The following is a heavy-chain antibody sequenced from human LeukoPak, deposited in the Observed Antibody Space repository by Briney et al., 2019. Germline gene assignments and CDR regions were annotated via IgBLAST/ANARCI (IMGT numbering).Heavy chain of an antibody. V-gene: IGHV3-23*01. CDR3: AKAFEFHVVVVAATRLDY. J-gene: IGHJ4*02. CDR1: GFTFSGYA. D-gene: IGHD2-15*01. Sequence: GGSLRLSCAASGFTFSGYAMSWVRQAPGKGLEWASAISGSGGSTYYADSVKGRFTISRDNSKNTLYLQMNSLRAEDTAVYYCAKAFEFHVVVVAATRLDYWGQGTLVTVSS. CDR2: ISGSGGST.